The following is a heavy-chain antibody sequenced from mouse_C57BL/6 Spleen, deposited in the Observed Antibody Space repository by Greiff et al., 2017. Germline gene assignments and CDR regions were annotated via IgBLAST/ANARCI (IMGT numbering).Heavy chain of an antibody. V-gene: IGHV1-64*01. J-gene: IGHJ3*01. D-gene: IGHD1-1*01. CDR1: GYTFTSYW. Sequence: QVQLQQPGAELVKPGASVKLSCKASGYTFTSYWMHWVQQRPGQGLEWIGMIHPNSGSTNYNEKFKRKATLTVAKSSSTAYLQFSSLTSEASAVYSCARGVVTTVVAPFAYWGQGTLVTVSA. CDR3: ARGVVTTVVAPFAY. CDR2: IHPNSGST.